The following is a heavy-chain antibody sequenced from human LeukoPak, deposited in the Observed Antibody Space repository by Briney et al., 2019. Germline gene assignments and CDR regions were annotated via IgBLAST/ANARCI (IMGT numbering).Heavy chain of an antibody. D-gene: IGHD6-19*01. CDR2: ISGSGGST. V-gene: IGHV3-23*01. CDR3: ANPGSSGWYAYFQH. CDR1: GFTFSSYA. J-gene: IGHJ1*01. Sequence: GGSLRLSCAASGFTFSSYAMSWVRQAPGKGLEWVSAISGSGGSTYYADSVKGRLTISRDNSKNTLYLQMNSLRAEDTAVYYCANPGSSGWYAYFQHWGQGTLVTVSS.